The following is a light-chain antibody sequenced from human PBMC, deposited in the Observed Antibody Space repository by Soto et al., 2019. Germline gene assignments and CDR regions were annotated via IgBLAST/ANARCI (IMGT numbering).Light chain of an antibody. CDR3: QQSDSSPYT. V-gene: IGKV1-39*01. J-gene: IGKJ3*01. Sequence: DIQMTQSPSSLSASVGDRVTITCRASQTISNYLNWYQQKSGKAPKVLIYGASRLQSGVPSRYSGSGVGTDFTLTISGLQPEDVANYYCQQSDSSPYTFGPGTKVEIK. CDR2: GAS. CDR1: QTISNY.